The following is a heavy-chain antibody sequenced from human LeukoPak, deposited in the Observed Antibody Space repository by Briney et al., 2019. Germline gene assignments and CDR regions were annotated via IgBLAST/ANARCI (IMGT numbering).Heavy chain of an antibody. Sequence: ASVKVSCKASGYPFTNYGITWVRQAPGQGLEWMGWISPYTGNTKYAQSFQGRVTMTTDTSTSTAYMELRSLRSDDTAVFYCARDFWIRHSVPAPKDLSGQGTLVTVSS. CDR1: GYPFTNYG. J-gene: IGHJ5*02. V-gene: IGHV1-18*01. CDR2: ISPYTGNT. D-gene: IGHD2-2*01. CDR3: ARDFWIRHSVPAPKDL.